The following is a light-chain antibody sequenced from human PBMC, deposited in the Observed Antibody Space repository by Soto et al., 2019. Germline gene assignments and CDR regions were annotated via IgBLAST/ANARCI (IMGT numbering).Light chain of an antibody. J-gene: IGKJ4*01. CDR3: QQTNSFPRT. CDR2: AAS. Sequence: DIQMTQSPSSVSASVGDRVTITCRASQGISSCLAWYQQKPGEAPNLLIYAASSLQSGVPSRFSGSGSGTDFPLTDSTLQPEDCATYYCQQTNSFPRTLGGGTKVEIK. V-gene: IGKV1-12*01. CDR1: QGISSC.